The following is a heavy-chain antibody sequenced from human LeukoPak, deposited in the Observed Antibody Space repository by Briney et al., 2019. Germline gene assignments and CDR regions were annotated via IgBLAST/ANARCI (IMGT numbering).Heavy chain of an antibody. D-gene: IGHD2-2*02. J-gene: IGHJ4*02. CDR2: IRYDGSNK. CDR3: ARLGYCSSTRWYSRPGQD. Sequence: GGSLRLSCAASGFTFSSYGMHWVRQAPGKGLEWVAFIRYDGSNKYYADSVKGRFTISRDNSKNTLYLQMNSLRAEDTAVYYCARLGYCSSTRWYSRPGQDWGQGTLVTVSS. CDR1: GFTFSSYG. V-gene: IGHV3-30*02.